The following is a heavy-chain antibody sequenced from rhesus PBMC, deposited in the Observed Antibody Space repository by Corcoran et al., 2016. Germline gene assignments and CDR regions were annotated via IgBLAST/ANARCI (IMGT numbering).Heavy chain of an antibody. Sequence: QLQLQESGPGLVKPSETLSVTCAVSGGSISSSYWSWIRQAPGKGLEWFGYIYGSCSSTNDNPSLKSRGTLAGDTSKNQLSLKLSSVTAADTAVYYCANESTNYAHFDYWGQGVLVTVSS. CDR1: GGSISSSY. CDR2: IYGSCSST. CDR3: ANESTNYAHFDY. V-gene: IGHV4-169*02. D-gene: IGHD2-39*01. J-gene: IGHJ4*01.